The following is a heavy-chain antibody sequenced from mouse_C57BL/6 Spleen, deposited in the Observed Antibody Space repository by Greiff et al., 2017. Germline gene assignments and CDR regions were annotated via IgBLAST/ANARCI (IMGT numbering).Heavy chain of an antibody. V-gene: IGHV1-22*01. CDR2: INPNNGGT. D-gene: IGHD1-1*01. J-gene: IGHJ1*03. CDR3: ARYYGSSHWYFDV. CDR1: GYTFTDYN. Sequence: EVQLQQSGPELVKPGASVKMSCKASGYTFTDYNMHWVKQSPGKSLEWIGYINPNNGGTSYNQKFKGKATLTVNKSSSTAYMELRSLTSEDSAVYDCARYYGSSHWYFDVWGTGTTVTVSS.